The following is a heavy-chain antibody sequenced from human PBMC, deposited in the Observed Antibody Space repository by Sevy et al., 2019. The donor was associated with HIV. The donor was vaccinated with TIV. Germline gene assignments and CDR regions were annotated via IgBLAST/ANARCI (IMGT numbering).Heavy chain of an antibody. J-gene: IGHJ3*01. D-gene: IGHD6-13*01. V-gene: IGHV3-23*01. Sequence: GGSLRLSCAASGFTFFSHVMSWVRRAPGKGLEWVSVLRGSGGTTDYADSVKGRFRISRENSKNRLYLQTSSLRIEDTAVYYCATGTTDSSISWVFDVWGQGTMVTVSS. CDR3: ATGTTDSSISWVFDV. CDR1: GFTFFSHV. CDR2: LRGSGGTT.